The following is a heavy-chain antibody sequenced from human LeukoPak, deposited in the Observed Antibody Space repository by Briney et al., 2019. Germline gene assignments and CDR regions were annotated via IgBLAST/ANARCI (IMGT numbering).Heavy chain of an antibody. Sequence: QPGGSLILSCVASGLSVSSNYMSWVRQAPGKGLEWVSVIYRDGSSYYAESVKGRFTISRDNSKNTLYIQMNSLGAEDTAVYYCARSFYDILIGYYQYFDYWGQGTLVTVSS. D-gene: IGHD3-9*01. CDR2: IYRDGSS. CDR1: GLSVSSNY. CDR3: ARSFYDILIGYYQYFDY. J-gene: IGHJ4*02. V-gene: IGHV3-66*01.